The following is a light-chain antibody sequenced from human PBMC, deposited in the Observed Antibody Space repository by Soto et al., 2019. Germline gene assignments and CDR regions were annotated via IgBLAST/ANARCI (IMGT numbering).Light chain of an antibody. V-gene: IGKV1-5*03. CDR2: KAS. CDR1: QTISSW. J-gene: IGKJ1*01. CDR3: KHYNSYSEA. Sequence: DIRMTQSPSTLSGAVGDRLNINLRASQTISSWLAWYQQKPGKAPKLLIYKASTLKSGVPSRFSGSGSGTEFTLTISSLQPDDFATYYCKHYNSYSEAFGKGTKVDIK.